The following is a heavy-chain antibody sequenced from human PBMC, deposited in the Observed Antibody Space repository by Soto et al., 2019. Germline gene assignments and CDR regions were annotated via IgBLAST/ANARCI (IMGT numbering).Heavy chain of an antibody. D-gene: IGHD4-17*01. CDR2: IVVGSGNT. CDR1: GFTFTSSA. CDR3: AAEFYGDYPGEYYYYGMDV. Sequence: ASVKVSCKASGFTFTSSAVQWVRQARGQRLEWIGWIVVGSGNTNYAQKFQERVTITRDMSTSTAYMELGSLRSEDTAGYYCAAEFYGDYPGEYYYYGMDVWGQGTTVTVSS. J-gene: IGHJ6*02. V-gene: IGHV1-58*01.